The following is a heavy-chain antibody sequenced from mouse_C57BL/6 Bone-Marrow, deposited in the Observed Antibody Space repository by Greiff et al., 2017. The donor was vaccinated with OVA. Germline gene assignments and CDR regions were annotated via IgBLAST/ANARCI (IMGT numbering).Heavy chain of an antibody. Sequence: VQLQESGAELAKPGAPVKLSCKASGYTFSSYWMHRVKQRPGPGPEWIGYINPSSGYTKYNQKFKDKATLTADKAYSTAYMQLSSLTYEDSAVYYCARTVRIWYDYEFAYWGQGTLVTVSA. CDR1: GYTFSSYW. D-gene: IGHD2-4*01. CDR3: ARTVRIWYDYEFAY. J-gene: IGHJ3*01. CDR2: INPSSGYT. V-gene: IGHV1-7*01.